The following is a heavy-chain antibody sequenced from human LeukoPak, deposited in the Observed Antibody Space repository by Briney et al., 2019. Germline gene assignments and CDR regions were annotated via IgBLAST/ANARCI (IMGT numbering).Heavy chain of an antibody. J-gene: IGHJ4*01. Sequence: SGPVRVKPTQTLTLTCTFSGFSLSTSGMCVSWIRQPPGKALEWLALIDWDDDKYYSTSLKTRLTISKDTSKNQVVLTMTNMDPVDTATYYCARIIAPSTQQWLAIAYCGQGSPLTVSS. CDR3: ARIIAPSTQQWLAIAY. V-gene: IGHV2-70*01. CDR2: IDWDDDK. D-gene: IGHD6-19*01. CDR1: GFSLSTSGMC.